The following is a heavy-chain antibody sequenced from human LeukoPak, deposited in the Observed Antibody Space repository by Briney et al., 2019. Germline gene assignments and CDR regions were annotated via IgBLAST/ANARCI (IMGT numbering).Heavy chain of an antibody. Sequence: SETLSLTCTVSGGSISSSSYYWGWIRQPPGEGLEWIGSIYYSGSTYYNPSLKSRVTISVDTSKNQFSLKLSSVTAADTAVYYCARVYYDSSGYLILDYWGQGTLVTVSS. J-gene: IGHJ4*02. CDR2: IYYSGST. CDR3: ARVYYDSSGYLILDY. CDR1: GGSISSSSYY. V-gene: IGHV4-39*01. D-gene: IGHD3-22*01.